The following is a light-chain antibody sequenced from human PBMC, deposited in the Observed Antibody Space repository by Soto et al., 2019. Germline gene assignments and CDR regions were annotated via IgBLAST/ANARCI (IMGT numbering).Light chain of an antibody. CDR3: QSYDSTLKGCV. CDR1: SSNIGADYE. CDR2: GNT. V-gene: IGLV1-40*01. J-gene: IGLJ1*01. Sequence: QSELTQPPSVSGAARQRVTISCSGGSSNIGADYEVHWYQQLPGTAPKRLIYGNTNRPSGVPDRFSGSKSGSSAFLAISGLQAEDEADYFCQSYDSTLKGCVFGPGTKLTVL.